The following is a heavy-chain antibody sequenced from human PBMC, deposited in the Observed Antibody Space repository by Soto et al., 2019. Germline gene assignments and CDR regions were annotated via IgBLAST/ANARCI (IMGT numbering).Heavy chain of an antibody. Sequence: SETLSLTCTVSGGSISSSSYYWGLIRQPPGKGLEWIGSIYYSGSTYYNPSLKSRVTISVDTSKNQFSLKLSSVTAADTAVYYCHSSSWYFRYYYYYMDVWGKGTTVTVSS. CDR2: IYYSGST. J-gene: IGHJ6*03. CDR3: HSSSWYFRYYYYYMDV. D-gene: IGHD6-13*01. V-gene: IGHV4-39*01. CDR1: GGSISSSSYY.